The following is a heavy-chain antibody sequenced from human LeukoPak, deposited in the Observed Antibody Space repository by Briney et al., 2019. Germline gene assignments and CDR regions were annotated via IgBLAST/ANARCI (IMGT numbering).Heavy chain of an antibody. CDR3: ARLRGYSYGYGDY. CDR2: ISSSGNTI. D-gene: IGHD5-18*01. CDR1: GFTFSSYS. V-gene: IGHV3-48*04. Sequence: PGGSLRLSCAASGFTFSSYSMNWVRQAPGKGLEWVSYISSSGNTIDYADSAKGRFTISRDNVKNSLYLQMVSLRAEDTAVYYCARLRGYSYGYGDYWGQGTLVTVSS. J-gene: IGHJ4*02.